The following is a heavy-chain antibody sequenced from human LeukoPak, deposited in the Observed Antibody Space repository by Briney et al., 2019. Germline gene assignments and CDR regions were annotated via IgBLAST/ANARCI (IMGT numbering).Heavy chain of an antibody. Sequence: ASETLSLTCAVYGGSFSGYYWSWIRQPPGKGLEWIGEINHSGSTNYNPSLKSRVTISVDTSKNQFSLKLSSVTAADTAVYFCSRLRGTIFTAHFDYWGQGTLVTVSS. CDR3: SRLRGTIFTAHFDY. V-gene: IGHV4-34*01. CDR2: INHSGST. J-gene: IGHJ4*02. D-gene: IGHD3-3*01. CDR1: GGSFSGYY.